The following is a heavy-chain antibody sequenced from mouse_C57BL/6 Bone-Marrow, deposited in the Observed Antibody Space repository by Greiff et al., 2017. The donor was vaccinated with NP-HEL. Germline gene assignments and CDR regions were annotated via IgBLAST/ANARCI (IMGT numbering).Heavy chain of an antibody. V-gene: IGHV14-4*01. D-gene: IGHD1-1*01. J-gene: IGHJ2*01. CDR2: IDPENGDT. Sequence: VQLQQSGAELVRPRASVKLSCTASGFNIKDDYMHWVKQRPEQGLEWIGWIDPENGDTEYASKFQGKATITADTSSNTAYLQLSSLTSEDTAVYYCTPRSYGYWGQGTTLTVSS. CDR3: TPRSYGY. CDR1: GFNIKDDY.